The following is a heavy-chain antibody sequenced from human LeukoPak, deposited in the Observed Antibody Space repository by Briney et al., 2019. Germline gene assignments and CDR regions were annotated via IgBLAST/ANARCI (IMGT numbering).Heavy chain of an antibody. D-gene: IGHD6-13*01. CDR2: IRYDGSNK. Sequence: PGGSLRLSCAASGFTFSSYGMHWVRQAPGKGLEWVAFIRYDGSNKYYADSVKGRFTISRDNSKNTLYLQMNSLRAEDTAVYYCARADSQLVRPPFDYWGQGTLVTVSS. V-gene: IGHV3-30*02. CDR1: GFTFSSYG. CDR3: ARADSQLVRPPFDY. J-gene: IGHJ4*02.